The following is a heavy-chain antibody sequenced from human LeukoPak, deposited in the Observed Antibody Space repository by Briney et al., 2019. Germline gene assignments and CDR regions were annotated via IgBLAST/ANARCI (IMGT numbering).Heavy chain of an antibody. J-gene: IGHJ4*02. Sequence: ASVKVSCKASGYTFTGYYMHWVRQAPGQGLEWMGWITPNSGGTNHAQKFQGRVTMTRDTSISTAYMELSRLRSDDTAVDYCARDRPLDADDYYGFYYFDYWGQGTLVTVSS. CDR3: ARDRPLDADDYYGFYYFDY. CDR1: GYTFTGYY. V-gene: IGHV1-2*02. CDR2: ITPNSGGT. D-gene: IGHD3-10*01.